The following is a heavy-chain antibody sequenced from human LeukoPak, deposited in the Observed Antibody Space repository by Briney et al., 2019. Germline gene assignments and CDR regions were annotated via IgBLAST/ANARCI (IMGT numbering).Heavy chain of an antibody. CDR3: ARARIAVAGPFDY. J-gene: IGHJ4*02. Sequence: ASVKVSCKASGYTFTACAVYWVRHVPGQRLEWMGWINAGNGYTKYSQKFQGRVTITRDTSASTTYMELSSLRSEDTAVYYCARARIAVAGPFDYWGQATLVTVSS. D-gene: IGHD6-19*01. CDR1: GYTFTACA. CDR2: INAGNGYT. V-gene: IGHV1-3*01.